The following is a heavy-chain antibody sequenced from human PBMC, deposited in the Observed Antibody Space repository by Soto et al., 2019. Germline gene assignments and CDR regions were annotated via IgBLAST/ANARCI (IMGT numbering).Heavy chain of an antibody. J-gene: IGHJ3*02. Sequence: PWESXRLSCAASGFSFSSYAIIWFRHAPGKGLGWVSAISGSGGSTYYADSVKGRFTISRDNSKNTLYLKMNSLRAEDTAVYYCAKDRSATMIVVVKIGDFDIWGKGTMV. CDR2: ISGSGGST. CDR1: GFSFSSYA. CDR3: AKDRSATMIVVVKIGDFDI. D-gene: IGHD3-22*01. V-gene: IGHV3-23*01.